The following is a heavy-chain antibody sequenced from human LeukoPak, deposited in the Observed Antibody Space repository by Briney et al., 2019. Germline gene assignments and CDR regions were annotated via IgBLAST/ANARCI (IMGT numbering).Heavy chain of an antibody. CDR1: GGSISSYY. V-gene: IGHV4-59*01. CDR3: ARAGYYDHYYYYYYMDV. D-gene: IGHD3-3*01. Sequence: NPSETLSLTCTVSGGSISSYYWSWIRQPPGKGLEWIGYIYYSGSTNYNPSLKSRVTISVDTSKNQFSLKLSSVTAADTAVYYCARAGYYDHYYYYYYMDVWGKGTTVTISS. J-gene: IGHJ6*03. CDR2: IYYSGST.